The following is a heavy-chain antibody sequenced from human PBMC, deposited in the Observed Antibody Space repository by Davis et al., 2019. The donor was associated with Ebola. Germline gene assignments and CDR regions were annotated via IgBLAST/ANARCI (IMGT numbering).Heavy chain of an antibody. CDR2: ISYDGSNK. J-gene: IGHJ4*02. CDR3: ARSTPLEDCSSTSCYSDLDY. Sequence: PGGSLRLSCAASGFTFSSYAMHWVRQAPGKGLEWVAVISYDGSNKYYADSVKGRFTISRDNSKNTLYLQMNSLRAEDTAVYYCARSTPLEDCSSTSCYSDLDYWGQGTLVTVSS. CDR1: GFTFSSYA. D-gene: IGHD2-2*01. V-gene: IGHV3-30-3*01.